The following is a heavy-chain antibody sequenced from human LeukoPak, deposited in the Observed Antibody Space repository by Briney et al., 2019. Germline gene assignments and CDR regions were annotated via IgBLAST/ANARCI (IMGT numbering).Heavy chain of an antibody. CDR2: IYHSGST. CDR1: GGSISSGDYS. J-gene: IGHJ6*03. D-gene: IGHD6-6*01. CDR3: ARGGIAARRSYYYYYMDV. V-gene: IGHV4-30-2*01. Sequence: SETLSLTCAVSGGSISSGDYSWGWIRQPPGKGLEWIGYIYHSGSTYYNPSLKSRVTISVDRSKNQFSLKLSSVTAADTAVYYCARGGIAARRSYYYYYMDVWGKGTTVTVSS.